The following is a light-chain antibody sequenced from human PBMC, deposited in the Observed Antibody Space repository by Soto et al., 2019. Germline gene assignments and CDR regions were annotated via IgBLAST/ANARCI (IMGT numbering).Light chain of an antibody. Sequence: QSALTQPPSVSGSPGQRVTISCTGSSSNIGAGYDVHWYQQLPGTAPKLLIYGNSNRPSGVPDRFSGSKSGTSASLAITGLQAEEEEEDYCQSYDRSLSGVVFGGGTKLTVL. CDR1: SSNIGAGYD. CDR3: QSYDRSLSGVV. CDR2: GNS. J-gene: IGLJ2*01. V-gene: IGLV1-40*01.